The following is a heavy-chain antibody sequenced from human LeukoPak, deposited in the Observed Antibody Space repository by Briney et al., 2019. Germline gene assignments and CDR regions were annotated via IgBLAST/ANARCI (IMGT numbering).Heavy chain of an antibody. CDR1: GFTFGNYA. V-gene: IGHV3-23*01. CDR2: ISGSGDST. Sequence: GGSLRLSCAASGFTFGNYAMRWVRQAPGKGLEWVSGISGSGDSTYYADSVEGRFTISRDNAKNSLYLQMNSLRAEDTALYHCARDTPRGSYGWFDPWGQGTLVTVSS. CDR3: ARDTPRGSYGWFDP. J-gene: IGHJ5*02. D-gene: IGHD1-26*01.